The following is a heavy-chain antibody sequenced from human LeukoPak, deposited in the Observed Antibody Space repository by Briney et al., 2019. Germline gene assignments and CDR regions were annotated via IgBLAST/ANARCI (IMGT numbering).Heavy chain of an antibody. CDR3: ARGRYCSSTSCYFNWFDP. CDR2: INPNSGGT. J-gene: IGHJ5*02. Sequence: ASVKVSCKASGYTFTGYYMHWVRQAPGQGLEWMGWINPNSGGTNYAQEFQGRVTMTRDTSISTAYMELSRLRSDDTAVYYCARGRYCSSTSCYFNWFDPWGQGTLVTVSS. CDR1: GYTFTGYY. D-gene: IGHD2-2*01. V-gene: IGHV1-2*02.